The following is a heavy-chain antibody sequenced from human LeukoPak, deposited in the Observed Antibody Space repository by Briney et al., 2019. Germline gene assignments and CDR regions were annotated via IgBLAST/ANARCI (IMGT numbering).Heavy chain of an antibody. D-gene: IGHD3-10*01. CDR2: IYPGESDT. V-gene: IGHV5-51*01. CDR1: GYSFTRYW. J-gene: IGHJ4*02. Sequence: GESRDFSCKGSGYSFTRYWIGWVRQLPGKGLEWMGIIYPGESDTRYSPSFQGQAPISADKSISPAYLQWSSLKASDTAMYYCARHARFAELYRFDYWGQGTLV. CDR3: ARHARFAELYRFDY.